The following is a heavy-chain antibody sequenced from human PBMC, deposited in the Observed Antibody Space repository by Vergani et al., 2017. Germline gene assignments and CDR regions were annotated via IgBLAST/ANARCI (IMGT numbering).Heavy chain of an antibody. D-gene: IGHD3-10*01. CDR3: ASRRPRLNLGSKSNAGTFDS. CDR2: ITAIGSA. V-gene: IGHV4-34*02. Sequence: QVHLQQRGAGVLKPSETPSLTCGVIGGSLSGYFWSWIRQSPGRGLEWIGEITAIGSAQYSPSATSRVTISVDTSRGEFTLTVTSVTAADTGLYFCASRRPRLNLGSKSNAGTFDSWGQGTLVTVSS. J-gene: IGHJ4*02. CDR1: GGSLSGYF.